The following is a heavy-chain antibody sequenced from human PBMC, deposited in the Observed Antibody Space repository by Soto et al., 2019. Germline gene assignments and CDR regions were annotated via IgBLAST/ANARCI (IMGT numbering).Heavy chain of an antibody. CDR2: INHSGRT. CDR3: SRGPRCINTACSNDYYHFGLDV. V-gene: IGHV4-34*01. Sequence: QVQLQQWGAGLLKPSETLSLTCAVNGGSFSGYYWSWIRQPPGRGLEWIGEINHSGRTNLNPSLKRRVNSSVDTSKHHFSLRLSSVTAADTAVYYCSRGPRCINTACSNDYYHFGLDVCGQGTTVTVSS. D-gene: IGHD2-2*01. CDR1: GGSFSGYY. J-gene: IGHJ6*02.